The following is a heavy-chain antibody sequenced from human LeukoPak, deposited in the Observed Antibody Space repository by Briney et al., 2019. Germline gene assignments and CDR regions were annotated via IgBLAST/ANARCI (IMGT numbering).Heavy chain of an antibody. J-gene: IGHJ4*02. CDR2: IYYRGST. CDR3: ASFRAATGTDY. CDR1: GGSISSNSYY. D-gene: IGHD6-13*01. V-gene: IGHV4-39*01. Sequence: SETLSLTCTVSGGSISSNSYYWGWICQPPGKGLEWIGSIYYRGSTYYNPSLKSRVTISVDTSKNQFSLKLNSVTAADAAVYYCASFRAATGTDYWGQGTLVTVSS.